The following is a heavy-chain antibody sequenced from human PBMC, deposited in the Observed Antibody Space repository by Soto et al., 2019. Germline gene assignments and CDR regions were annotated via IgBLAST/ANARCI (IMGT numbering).Heavy chain of an antibody. Sequence: EVQLLESGGGLVQPGGSLRLSCAASGFTFSSYAMSWVRQAPGKGLEWVSLITASGVNTYYADSVKGRFTISRDNSKNTLYLQINSLRAADTAIYYCAKHPPATYYGDYNHYCGQGTLVTVSS. CDR3: AKHPPATYYGDYNHY. V-gene: IGHV3-23*01. J-gene: IGHJ4*02. CDR1: GFTFSSYA. CDR2: ITASGVNT. D-gene: IGHD4-17*01.